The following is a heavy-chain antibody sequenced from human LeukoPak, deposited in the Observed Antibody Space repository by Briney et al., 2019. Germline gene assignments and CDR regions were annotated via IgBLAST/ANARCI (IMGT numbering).Heavy chain of an antibody. CDR1: GFAFSYSS. CDR3: VRDLLVGSPDYFDL. V-gene: IGHV3-30*04. CDR2: ISYDGHYK. J-gene: IGHJ4*02. Sequence: GSLRLSCAASGFAFSYSSMHRVRQAPGKGLEWVAGISYDGHYKGYADSVRGRFTISRDDSKNHLYLEMSGLRPEDAALYYCVRDLLVGSPDYFDLWGQGALVTVSS. D-gene: IGHD1-26*01.